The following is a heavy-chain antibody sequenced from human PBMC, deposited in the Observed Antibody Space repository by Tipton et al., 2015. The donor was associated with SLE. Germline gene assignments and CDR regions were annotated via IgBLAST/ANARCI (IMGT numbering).Heavy chain of an antibody. J-gene: IGHJ4*02. D-gene: IGHD3-22*01. CDR1: GFTFSSYV. V-gene: IGHV3-9*01. CDR2: ISWNSGSI. Sequence: SLRLSCAASGFTFSSYVMSWVRQAPGKGLEWVSGISWNSGSIGYADSVKGRFTISRDNAKNSLYLQMNSLRAEDTALYYCAKATKTMIISDFFDYWGQGTLVTVSS. CDR3: AKATKTMIISDFFDY.